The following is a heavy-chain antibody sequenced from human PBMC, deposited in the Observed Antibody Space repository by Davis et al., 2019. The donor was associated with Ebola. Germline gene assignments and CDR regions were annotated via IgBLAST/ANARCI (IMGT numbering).Heavy chain of an antibody. V-gene: IGHV3-23*01. Sequence: PGGSLRLSCAASGFTFSSYAMSWVRQAPGKGLEWVSAISGSGGSTYYADSVKGRFTISRDNSKNTLYLQMNSLRAEDTAVYYCARGGGYCGGDCYDYWGQGTLVTVSS. J-gene: IGHJ4*02. CDR1: GFTFSSYA. CDR2: ISGSGGST. CDR3: ARGGGYCGGDCYDY. D-gene: IGHD2-21*01.